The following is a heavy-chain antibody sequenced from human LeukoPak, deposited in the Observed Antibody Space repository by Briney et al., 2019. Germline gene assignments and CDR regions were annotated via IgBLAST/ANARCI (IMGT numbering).Heavy chain of an antibody. D-gene: IGHD2-2*01. V-gene: IGHV3-21*01. J-gene: IGHJ4*02. CDR3: ARGPALYCTSSSCLDGVD. CDR2: ISSGGSYI. CDR1: GFTFSDYA. Sequence: PGGSLRLSCAASGFTFSDYAMNWVRQAPGKGLEWVSSISSGGSYISYADSVKGLFTVSRDNAKDSLFLQMRSLRDEDTAVYYCARGPALYCTSSSCLDGVDWGQGTLVSVSS.